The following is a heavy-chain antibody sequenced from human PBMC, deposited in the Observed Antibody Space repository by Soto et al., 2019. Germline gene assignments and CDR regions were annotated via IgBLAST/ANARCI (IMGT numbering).Heavy chain of an antibody. CDR3: ARVGDLLWPVDP. J-gene: IGHJ5*02. V-gene: IGHV4-31*03. CDR2: IYYSGST. CDR1: GGSISSGGYY. D-gene: IGHD3-10*01. Sequence: QMQLQESGPGLVKPSQTLSLTCTVSGGSISSGGYYWSWIRQHPGKGLEWVGYIYYSGSTSSNPSLKSRVTISVDTAKNQFSLKLSSVTAADTAVYYCARVGDLLWPVDPWGQGTLVTVSS.